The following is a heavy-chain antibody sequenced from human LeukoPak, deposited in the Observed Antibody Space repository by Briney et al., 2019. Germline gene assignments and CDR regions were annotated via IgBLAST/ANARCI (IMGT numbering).Heavy chain of an antibody. CDR1: GYTFTSYG. D-gene: IGHD2-21*02. CDR3: ARLTPTANDAFDI. Sequence: ASVKVSCKASGYTFTSYGISWVRQAPGKGLGWMGWISAYNGNTNYAQKLQGRVTMTTDTSTSTAYMELRSLRSDDTAVYYCARLTPTANDAFDIWGQGTMVTVSS. CDR2: ISAYNGNT. J-gene: IGHJ3*02. V-gene: IGHV1-18*01.